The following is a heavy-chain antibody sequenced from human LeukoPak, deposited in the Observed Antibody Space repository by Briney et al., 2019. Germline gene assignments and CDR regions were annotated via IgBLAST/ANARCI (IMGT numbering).Heavy chain of an antibody. Sequence: PSETLSLTCTVSGGSISSSNYYWGWIRQPPGKGLEWIGSVYYSGSTYYNPSLKSRVTISVDASKNRFSLKLSSVTAADTAVYFCARHVLRYYDTSGYYFWGQGTLVTVSS. CDR3: ARHVLRYYDTSGYYF. V-gene: IGHV4-39*01. J-gene: IGHJ4*02. D-gene: IGHD3-22*01. CDR1: GGSISSSNYY. CDR2: VYYSGST.